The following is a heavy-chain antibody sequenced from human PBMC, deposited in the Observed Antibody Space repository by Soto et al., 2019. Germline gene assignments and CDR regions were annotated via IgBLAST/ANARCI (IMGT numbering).Heavy chain of an antibody. CDR3: ARVLYSSSSWFDP. J-gene: IGHJ5*02. V-gene: IGHV4-59*08. CDR2: IYYSGST. D-gene: IGHD6-6*01. Sequence: QVQLQESGPGLVKPSETLSLTCTVSGGSISSYYWSWIRQPPGKGLEWIGYIYYSGSTNYNPSLKSRVTISVATSKNQFSLKLSSVTAADPAVYYCARVLYSSSSWFDPWGQGTLVTVSS. CDR1: GGSISSYY.